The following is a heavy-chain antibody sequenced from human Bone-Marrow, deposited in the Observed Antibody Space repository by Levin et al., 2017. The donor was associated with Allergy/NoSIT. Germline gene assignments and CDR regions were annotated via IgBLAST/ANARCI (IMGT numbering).Heavy chain of an antibody. CDR1: GASISTNNDY. Sequence: PSETLSLTCTVSGASISTNNDYWGWLRQPPGKGLEWIGSIYYSESTYYTPSLKSRVTISVDTSKNQFSLKVRSVTAADTAVYYCGRHAAPPDSRGEKYRGAMDVWGQGTTVTVSS. D-gene: IGHD5-18*01. V-gene: IGHV4-39*01. J-gene: IGHJ6*02. CDR2: IYYSEST. CDR3: GRHAAPPDSRGEKYRGAMDV.